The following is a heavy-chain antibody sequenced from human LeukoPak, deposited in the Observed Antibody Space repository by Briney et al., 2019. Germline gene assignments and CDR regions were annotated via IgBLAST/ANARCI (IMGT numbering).Heavy chain of an antibody. V-gene: IGHV3-23*01. CDR1: GFTFSSYA. Sequence: GGSLRLSCAASGFTFSSYAMSWVRQAPGKGLEWVSAISGSGGSTYYADSVKGRFTISRDNSKNTLYLQMNSLRAGDTAVYYCAKDKIGLRFLEWSYLFDYWGQGTLVTVSS. D-gene: IGHD3-3*01. J-gene: IGHJ4*02. CDR2: ISGSGGST. CDR3: AKDKIGLRFLEWSYLFDY.